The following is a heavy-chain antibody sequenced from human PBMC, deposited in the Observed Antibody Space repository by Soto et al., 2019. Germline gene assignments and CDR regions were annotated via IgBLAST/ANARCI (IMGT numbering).Heavy chain of an antibody. V-gene: IGHV1-2*04. J-gene: IGHJ4*02. CDR1: GYTFTGYY. CDR3: ARDGGPRTTNPTGLFDY. CDR2: INPNSGGT. D-gene: IGHD2-8*01. Sequence: ASVKVSCKASGYTFTGYYMHWVRQAPGQGLEWMGWINPNSGGTNYAQKFQGWVTMTRDTSISTAYMELSRLRSDDTAVYYCARDGGPRTTNPTGLFDYWGQGTLVTVSS.